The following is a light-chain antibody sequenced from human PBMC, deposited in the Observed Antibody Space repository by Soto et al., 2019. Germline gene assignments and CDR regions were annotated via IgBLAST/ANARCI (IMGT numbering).Light chain of an antibody. J-gene: IGKJ1*01. CDR2: DSS. CDR3: QQRSNWPWT. Sequence: EIELTQSPATLSLSPGERATLSCWASQSVSSYLAWYQHKPGQAPRLLIYDSSNRATGIPARFSGSGSGTDFTLTISSLEPEDFAVYYCQQRSNWPWTFGQGTKVEIK. CDR1: QSVSSY. V-gene: IGKV3-11*01.